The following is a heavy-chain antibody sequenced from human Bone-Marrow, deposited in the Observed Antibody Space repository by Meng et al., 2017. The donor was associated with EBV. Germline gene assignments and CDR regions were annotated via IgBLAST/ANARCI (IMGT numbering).Heavy chain of an antibody. CDR3: ARDGDMPVAAD. J-gene: IGHJ4*02. Sequence: QLARSWAEVKNTWASVQGSCKTSGHTFSDYYIHWVRQAPGQGLEWMGRIKSESGGTHYAQTFQGRITMPRDMSISTAYMELTSLRSDDTAMYYCARDGDMPVAADWGQGTLVTVSS. V-gene: IGHV1-2*06. D-gene: IGHD6-19*01. CDR2: IKSESGGT. CDR1: GHTFSDYY.